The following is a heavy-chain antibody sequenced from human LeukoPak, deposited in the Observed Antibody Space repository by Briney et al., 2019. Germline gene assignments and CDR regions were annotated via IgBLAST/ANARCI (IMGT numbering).Heavy chain of an antibody. V-gene: IGHV1-46*01. D-gene: IGHD5-12*01. J-gene: IGHJ4*02. Sequence: ASVKVSCKASGYTFTRYYIHWVRQAPGQGLEWMGIINPSGGSTSYAQKFQGRATMTRDTSTSTVYMELSSLRSEDTAVYYCARVGDSGYDYVGYFDYWGQGTLVTVSS. CDR2: INPSGGST. CDR3: ARVGDSGYDYVGYFDY. CDR1: GYTFTRYY.